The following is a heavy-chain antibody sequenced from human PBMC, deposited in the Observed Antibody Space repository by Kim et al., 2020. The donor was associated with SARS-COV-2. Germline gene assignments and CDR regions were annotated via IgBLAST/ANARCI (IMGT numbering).Heavy chain of an antibody. D-gene: IGHD3-16*01. CDR3: ATLRHYAFEH. J-gene: IGHJ4*02. CDR2: IENIGAT. V-gene: IGHV3-53*01. Sequence: GGSLRLSCAASGFTVNNNFMSWVRQAPGEGLEWVSVIENIGATYYADAVEGRFTISRDNSENTLYLQMSSLRVEDTAVYYCATLRHYAFEHWGQGTLVSVSS. CDR1: GFTVNNNF.